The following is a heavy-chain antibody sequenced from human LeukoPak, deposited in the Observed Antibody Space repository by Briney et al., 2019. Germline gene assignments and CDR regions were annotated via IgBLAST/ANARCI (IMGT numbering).Heavy chain of an antibody. D-gene: IGHD1-26*01. CDR1: GGSFSGYY. V-gene: IGHV4-34*01. Sequence: PSETLSLTCAVYGGSFSGYYWSWIRQPPGKGLEWIGEINHSGSTNYNPSLKSRVTISVDTSKNQFSLKLSSVTAADTAVYYCARVLKWELLYFDYWGQGTLVTVSS. CDR3: ARVLKWELLYFDY. CDR2: INHSGST. J-gene: IGHJ4*02.